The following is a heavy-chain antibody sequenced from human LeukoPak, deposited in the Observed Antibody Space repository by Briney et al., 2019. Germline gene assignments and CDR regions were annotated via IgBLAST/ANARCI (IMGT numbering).Heavy chain of an antibody. Sequence: ASVKVSCKASGYTFTSYGISWVRQAPGQGLEWMGWISAYNGNTNYAQKLQGRVTMTTDTSTSTAYMELRSLRSDDTAVYYCARRYQLPYNNYYYYYGMDVWGQGTTVTVSS. D-gene: IGHD2-2*01. V-gene: IGHV1-18*01. J-gene: IGHJ6*02. CDR1: GYTFTSYG. CDR2: ISAYNGNT. CDR3: ARRYQLPYNNYYYYYGMDV.